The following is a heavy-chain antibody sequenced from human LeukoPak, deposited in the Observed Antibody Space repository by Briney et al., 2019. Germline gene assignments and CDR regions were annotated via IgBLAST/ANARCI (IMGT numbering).Heavy chain of an antibody. CDR2: IYYIGST. D-gene: IGHD6-6*01. CDR3: AGDGVAARANFDY. CDR1: AGSISSSSYY. Sequence: PSETLSLTCTVSAGSISSSSYYWGWIRQPPGKGLEWIGSIYYIGSTYYNPSLKSRVTISVDTSKNQFSLKLSSVTAADTAVYYCAGDGVAARANFDYWGQGTLVTVSS. J-gene: IGHJ4*02. V-gene: IGHV4-39*07.